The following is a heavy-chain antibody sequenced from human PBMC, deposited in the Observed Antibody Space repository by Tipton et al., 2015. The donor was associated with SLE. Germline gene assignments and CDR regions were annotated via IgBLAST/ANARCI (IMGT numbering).Heavy chain of an antibody. CDR2: IYSTGNT. CDR3: ARHHSLLRRFDP. Sequence: TLSLTCNVSADSISNYHWNWIRQSPGKGLEWIGYIYSTGNTNYNPSLASRVTISLDTAKNQFSLRLSSVTAADTAVYFCARHHSLLRRFDPWGQGTLVTVSS. V-gene: IGHV4-4*08. J-gene: IGHJ5*02. D-gene: IGHD5-12*01. CDR1: ADSISNYH.